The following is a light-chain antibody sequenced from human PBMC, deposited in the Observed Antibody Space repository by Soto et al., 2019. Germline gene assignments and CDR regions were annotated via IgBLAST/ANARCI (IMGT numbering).Light chain of an antibody. CDR3: QQLNSFPIP. V-gene: IGKV1-9*01. CDR1: QGISSF. J-gene: IGKJ3*01. CDR2: GAS. Sequence: IQLTQSPSSLSASVGDRVTITCRASQGISSFLAWYQQKPGKAPKLLIYGASTLQSGVPSRFSGSGSGTVFTLTIGSLPPEDFATYYCQQLNSFPIPFGPGTKVDI.